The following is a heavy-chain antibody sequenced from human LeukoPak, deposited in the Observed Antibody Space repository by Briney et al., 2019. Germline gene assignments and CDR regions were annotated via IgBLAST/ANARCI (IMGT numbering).Heavy chain of an antibody. J-gene: IGHJ4*02. V-gene: IGHV4-59*08. CDR2: IYYSGST. Sequence: PSETLSLTCTVSGGSISSYYWSWIRQPPGKGLEWIGYIYYSGSTNYHPSLKSRVTISVDTSKNQFSLKLSSVTAADTAVYYCARGGGSTIFGVVITPTNYFDYWGQGTLVTVSS. D-gene: IGHD3-3*01. CDR1: GGSISSYY. CDR3: ARGGGSTIFGVVITPTNYFDY.